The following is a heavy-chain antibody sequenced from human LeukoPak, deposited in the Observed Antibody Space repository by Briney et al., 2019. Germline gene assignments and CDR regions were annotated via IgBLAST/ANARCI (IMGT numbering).Heavy chain of an antibody. J-gene: IGHJ4*02. V-gene: IGHV4-39*01. D-gene: IGHD4-17*01. CDR1: GGSISSSSYY. Sequence: SETLSLTCTVSGGSISSSSYYWGWIRQPPGKGLEWIGSIYYSGSTYYNPSLKSRVTISVDTSKNQFSPKLSSVTAADTAVYYCARHSRDDYGDYVGTLDYWGQGTLVTVSS. CDR2: IYYSGST. CDR3: ARHSRDDYGDYVGTLDY.